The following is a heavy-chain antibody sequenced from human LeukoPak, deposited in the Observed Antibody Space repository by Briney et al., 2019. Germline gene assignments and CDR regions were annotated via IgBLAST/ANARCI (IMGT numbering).Heavy chain of an antibody. V-gene: IGHV3-23*01. J-gene: IGHJ4*02. CDR3: AKVTAYGSGSYYSGPIDY. CDR2: LSDSGGST. D-gene: IGHD3-10*01. Sequence: GGSLRLSCAVSGITLSNYGMSWVRRAPGKGLEWVAGLSDSGGSTNYADSVKGRFTISRDNSKNTLYLQMNSLRAEDTAVYYCAKVTAYGSGSYYSGPIDYWGQGTLVTVSS. CDR1: GITLSNYG.